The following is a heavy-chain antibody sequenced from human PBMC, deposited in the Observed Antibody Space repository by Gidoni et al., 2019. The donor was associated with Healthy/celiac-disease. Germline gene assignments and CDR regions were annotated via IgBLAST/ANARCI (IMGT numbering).Heavy chain of an antibody. J-gene: IGHJ5*02. D-gene: IGHD6-13*01. V-gene: IGHV4-34*01. CDR1: GGSFSCYY. CDR3: ARSPKYSSSWYGRNWFDP. CDR2: INPSGST. Sequence: QVQLQQWGAGLLKPSENLSLTCAVYGGSFSCYYWSWIRQPPGKGLEWIGEINPSGSTNYNPSLKSRVTISVDTSKNQFSLKLSSVTAADTAVYYCARSPKYSSSWYGRNWFDPWGQGTLVTVSS.